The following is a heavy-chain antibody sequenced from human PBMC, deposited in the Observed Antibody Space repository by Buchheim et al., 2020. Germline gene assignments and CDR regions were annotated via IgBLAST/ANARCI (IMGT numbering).Heavy chain of an antibody. CDR3: ARDDVGGMDV. CDR2: INPSGGST. D-gene: IGHD3-10*02. J-gene: IGHJ6*02. Sequence: QVQLVQSGPEVKKPGASVKVSCKASGYTFTGYYMHWVRQAPGQGLEWMGVINPSGGSTSYAQKFQGRVIMTRDRSTSTFYLELSSLRSEDTAVYYCARDDVGGMDVWGQGTT. V-gene: IGHV1-46*01. CDR1: GYTFTGYY.